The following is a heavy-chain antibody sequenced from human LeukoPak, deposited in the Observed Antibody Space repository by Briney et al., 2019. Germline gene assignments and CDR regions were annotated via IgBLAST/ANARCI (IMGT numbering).Heavy chain of an antibody. Sequence: GGSLRHACAASGFTFSSYEMNWVRQAPGKGLEWVSYISSSGSTIYYADSVKGRFTISRDNAKNSLYLQMNSLRAEDTAVYYCAELGITMIGGVWGKGTTVTISS. CDR2: ISSSGSTI. D-gene: IGHD3-10*02. J-gene: IGHJ6*04. V-gene: IGHV3-48*03. CDR1: GFTFSSYE. CDR3: AELGITMIGGV.